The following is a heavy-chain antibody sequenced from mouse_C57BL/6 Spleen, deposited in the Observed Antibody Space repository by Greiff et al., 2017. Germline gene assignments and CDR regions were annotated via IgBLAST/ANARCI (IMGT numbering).Heavy chain of an antibody. Sequence: EVKLMESGAGLVKPGGSLKLSCAASGFTFSSYAMSWVRQTPGKRLEWVAYISSGGDYIYYADTVKGRFTISRDNARNTLYLQMSSLKSEDTAMYYCTREANYYAMDYWGQGTSVTVSS. D-gene: IGHD3-2*02. J-gene: IGHJ4*01. V-gene: IGHV5-9-1*02. CDR1: GFTFSSYA. CDR2: ISSGGDYI. CDR3: TREANYYAMDY.